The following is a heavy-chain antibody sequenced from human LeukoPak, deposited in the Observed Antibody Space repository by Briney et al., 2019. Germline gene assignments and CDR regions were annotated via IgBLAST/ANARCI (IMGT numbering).Heavy chain of an antibody. CDR2: ISGSGGST. D-gene: IGHD4-17*01. V-gene: IGHV3-23*01. J-gene: IGHJ4*02. CDR3: AKDLIPDYGDLWVFDY. Sequence: GGSLRLSCAASGFTFSSYAMSWVRQAPGKGLEWVSAISGSGGSTYYADSVKGRFTISRDNSKNTLYLQMNSLRAEDTAVYYCAKDLIPDYGDLWVFDYWGQGTLVTVSS. CDR1: GFTFSSYA.